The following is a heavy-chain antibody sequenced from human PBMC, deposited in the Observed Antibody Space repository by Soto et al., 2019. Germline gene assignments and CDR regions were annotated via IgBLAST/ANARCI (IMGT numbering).Heavy chain of an antibody. Sequence: QVQLQESGPGLVKPSQTLSLICTVSGDPISSDNYFWSWIRQPPGQGLEWVGYISNRGTPYYNPSLKRRXTXTLDTSRNRFSLDMYSVTATDTAVYYCAREVNVVALSDAFDIWGQGTMVTVSS. V-gene: IGHV4-30-4*01. J-gene: IGHJ3*02. CDR3: AREVNVVALSDAFDI. CDR2: ISNRGTP. CDR1: GDPISSDNYF. D-gene: IGHD2-8*01.